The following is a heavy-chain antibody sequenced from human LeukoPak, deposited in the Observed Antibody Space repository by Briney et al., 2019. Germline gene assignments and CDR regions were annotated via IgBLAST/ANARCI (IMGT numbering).Heavy chain of an antibody. D-gene: IGHD2-2*01. V-gene: IGHV4-59*01. CDR1: GGSIISYY. CDR3: ARGGRLIPTASFDY. J-gene: IGHJ4*02. CDR2: IYYTGST. Sequence: ETLSLTCAVSGGSIISYYWGWIGQPPGKGLEWIGYIYYTGSTSYNPSLKRRITISVDTSKNQFSLKLSSVTAADTAVYHCARGGRLIPTASFDYWGQGTLVADPS.